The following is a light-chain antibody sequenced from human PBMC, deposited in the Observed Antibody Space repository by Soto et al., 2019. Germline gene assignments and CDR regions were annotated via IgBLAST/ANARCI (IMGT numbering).Light chain of an antibody. V-gene: IGKV3-15*01. CDR1: QSVSKH. CDR3: QQVHNRPPWT. J-gene: IGKJ1*01. CDR2: SAS. Sequence: EIVMTQSPATLSVSPGERATLSCRASQSVSKHLAWYQQKPGQAPRLLIYSASTRANGNPARLSGSGYGAEFALNISSLQPEEFAVYSCQQVHNRPPWTLGQGTKVEIQ.